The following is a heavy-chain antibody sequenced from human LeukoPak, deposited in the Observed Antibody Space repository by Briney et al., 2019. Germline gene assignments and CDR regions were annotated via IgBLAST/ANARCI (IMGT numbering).Heavy chain of an antibody. CDR2: MYYSGST. V-gene: IGHV4-59*01. CDR1: GGSISSYY. J-gene: IGHJ3*02. Sequence: SETLSLTCTVSGGSISSYYWSWIRQPPGKGLEWIGYMYYSGSTNYNPSLKSRVTISADTSKNQFSLKLSSVTAADTAVYYCARDPRTTVTTWAFDIWGQGTMVTVSS. D-gene: IGHD4-17*01. CDR3: ARDPRTTVTTWAFDI.